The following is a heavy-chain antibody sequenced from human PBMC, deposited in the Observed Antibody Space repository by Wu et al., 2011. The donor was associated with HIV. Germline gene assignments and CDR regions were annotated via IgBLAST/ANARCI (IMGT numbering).Heavy chain of an antibody. Sequence: QVQLVQSGAEVKKPGSSVKVSCKASGGTFSSYAIFWVRQAPGQGLEWMGRIIPIFNTANYAPNFQGRVAITADKSTSTAFMELSSLRSEDTAVYYCARSVRPTVTPEVTYYNMDVWAKGPRSPSP. V-gene: IGHV1-69*14. J-gene: IGHJ6*02. D-gene: IGHD4-17*01. CDR1: GGTFSSYA. CDR3: ARSVRPTVTPEVTYYNMDV. CDR2: IIPIFNTA.